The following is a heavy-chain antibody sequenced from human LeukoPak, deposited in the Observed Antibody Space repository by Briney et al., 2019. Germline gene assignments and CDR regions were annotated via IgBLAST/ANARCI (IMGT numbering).Heavy chain of an antibody. CDR2: INHSGST. CDR1: GGSFSGYY. Sequence: SETLSLTCADYGGSFSGYYWSWIRQPPGKGLEWIGEINHSGSTNYNPSLKSRVTISVDTSKNQFSLKLSSVTAADTAVYYCARGHDYGDYDTDSDAFDIWGQGTMVTVSS. J-gene: IGHJ3*02. D-gene: IGHD4-17*01. V-gene: IGHV4-34*01. CDR3: ARGHDYGDYDTDSDAFDI.